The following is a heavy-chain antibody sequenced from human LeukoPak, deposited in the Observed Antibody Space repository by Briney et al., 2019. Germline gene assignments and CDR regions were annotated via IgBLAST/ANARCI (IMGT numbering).Heavy chain of an antibody. Sequence: SETLSLTCTVSGVTISSSSYYWGRLRQPPGKGLEWIGSIYYSGSTYYNPSLKSRVTISVDTSKNQFSLKLSSVTAADTAVYYCARHAGDYVQCYYYYGMDVWGQGTTVTVSS. V-gene: IGHV4-39*01. J-gene: IGHJ6*02. CDR1: GVTISSSSYY. D-gene: IGHD4-17*01. CDR2: IYYSGST. CDR3: ARHAGDYVQCYYYYGMDV.